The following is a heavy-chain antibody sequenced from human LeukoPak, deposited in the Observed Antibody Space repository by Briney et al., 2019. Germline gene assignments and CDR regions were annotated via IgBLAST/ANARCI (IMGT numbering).Heavy chain of an antibody. CDR1: GGSISSYY. CDR2: IYYSGST. V-gene: IGHV4-59*01. D-gene: IGHD6-13*01. J-gene: IGHJ4*02. Sequence: SETLSLTCTDPGGSISSYYWSWIRQPPGKGLEWIGYIYYSGSTNYNPSLKSRVTISVDTSKNQFSLKLSSVTAADTAVYYCARAEAAVLDYWGQGTLVTVSS. CDR3: ARAEAAVLDY.